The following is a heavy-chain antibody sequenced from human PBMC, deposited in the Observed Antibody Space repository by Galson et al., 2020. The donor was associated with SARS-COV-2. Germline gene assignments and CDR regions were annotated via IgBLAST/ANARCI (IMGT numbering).Heavy chain of an antibody. Sequence: SGPTLVKPTQTLTLTCTFSGFSLSTSGMCVSWIRQPPGKALEWLALIDWDDDKYYSTSLKTRLTISKDTSKNQVVLTMTNMDPVDTATYYCARIQVVSSGVGDYYYYGMDVWGQGTTVTVSS. CDR1: GFSLSTSGMC. J-gene: IGHJ6*02. CDR3: ARIQVVSSGVGDYYYYGMDV. V-gene: IGHV2-70*01. D-gene: IGHD6-19*01. CDR2: IDWDDDK.